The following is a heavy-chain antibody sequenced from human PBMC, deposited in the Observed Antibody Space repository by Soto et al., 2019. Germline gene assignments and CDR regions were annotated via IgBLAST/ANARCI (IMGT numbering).Heavy chain of an antibody. CDR2: INPSGGAT. CDR3: ARESGGATATLDYYYFYMDV. Sequence: ASVKVSCKTSGDSFNDYYIHWVRQAPGQGLEWMGWINPSGGATKYAQKFQGRVTVTRDTSIRTVYMELSSLRSDDTALYYCARESGGATATLDYYYFYMDVWGKGTTVTVSS. CDR1: GDSFNDYY. D-gene: IGHD5-12*01. V-gene: IGHV1-2*02. J-gene: IGHJ6*03.